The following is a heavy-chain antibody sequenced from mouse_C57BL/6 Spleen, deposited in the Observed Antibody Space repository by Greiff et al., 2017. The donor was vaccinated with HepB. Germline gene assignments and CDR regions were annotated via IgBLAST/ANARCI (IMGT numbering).Heavy chain of an antibody. V-gene: IGHV8-12*01. CDR2: IYWDDDK. CDR1: GFSLSTSGMG. CDR3: ARRGEYGNYGYFDV. D-gene: IGHD2-10*02. J-gene: IGHJ1*03. Sequence: QVTLKVCGPGILQSSQTLSLTCSFSGFSLSTSGMGVSWIRQPSGKGLEWLAHIYWDDDKRYNPSLKSRLTISKDTSRNQVFLKITSVDTADTATYYCARRGEYGNYGYFDVWGTGTTVTVSS.